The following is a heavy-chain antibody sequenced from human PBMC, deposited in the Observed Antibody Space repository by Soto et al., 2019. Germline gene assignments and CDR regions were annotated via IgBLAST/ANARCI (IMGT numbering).Heavy chain of an antibody. CDR2: ISYDGSNK. V-gene: IGHV3-30-3*01. CDR3: ARDRVTMVRGVIITRKGFDY. D-gene: IGHD3-10*01. CDR1: GFTFSSYA. J-gene: IGHJ4*02. Sequence: QVPLVESGGGVVQPGRSLRLSCAASGFTFSSYAMHWVRQAPGKGLEWVAVISYDGSNKYYADSVKGRFTISRDNSKNTLYLQMNSLRAEDTAVYYCARDRVTMVRGVIITRKGFDYWGQGTLVTVS.